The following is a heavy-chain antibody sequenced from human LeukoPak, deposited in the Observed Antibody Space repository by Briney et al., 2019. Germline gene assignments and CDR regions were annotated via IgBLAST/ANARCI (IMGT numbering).Heavy chain of an antibody. J-gene: IGHJ6*03. CDR3: ARVPRIGCSSTSCYTNYYYYMDV. CDR2: IRYDGSNK. V-gene: IGHV3-30*02. CDR1: GFTFSSYG. D-gene: IGHD2-2*02. Sequence: GGSLRLSCAASGFTFSSYGMHWVRQAPGKGLEWVAFIRYDGSNKYYADSVKGRFTISRDNSKNTLYLQMNSLRAEDTAVYYCARVPRIGCSSTSCYTNYYYYMDVWGKGTTVTVSS.